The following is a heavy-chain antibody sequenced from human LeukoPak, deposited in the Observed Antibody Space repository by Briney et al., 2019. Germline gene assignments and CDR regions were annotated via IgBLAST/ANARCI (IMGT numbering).Heavy chain of an antibody. J-gene: IGHJ4*02. Sequence: SETLSLTCTASGGSISSYYWSWIRQHPGKGLEWIGYIYYSGSTYYNPSLKSRVTISVDTSKNQFSLKLSSVTAADTAVYYCACYGDYPWYFDYWGQGTLVTVSS. CDR2: IYYSGST. D-gene: IGHD4-17*01. CDR3: ACYGDYPWYFDY. CDR1: GGSISSYY. V-gene: IGHV4-59*06.